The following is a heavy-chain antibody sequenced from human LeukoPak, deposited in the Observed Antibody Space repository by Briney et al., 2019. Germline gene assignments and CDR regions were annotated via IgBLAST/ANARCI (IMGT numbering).Heavy chain of an antibody. CDR3: ARDGADVGSYYYYYYMDV. CDR1: GFTFSSYA. Sequence: PGGSLRLSCAASGFTFSSYAMHWVRQAPGKGLEWVAVISYDGSNKYYADSVKGRFTISRDNSKNTLYLQMNSLRAEDTAVYYCARDGADVGSYYYYYYMDVWGKGTTVTVSS. CDR2: ISYDGSNK. V-gene: IGHV3-30-3*01. D-gene: IGHD1-26*01. J-gene: IGHJ6*03.